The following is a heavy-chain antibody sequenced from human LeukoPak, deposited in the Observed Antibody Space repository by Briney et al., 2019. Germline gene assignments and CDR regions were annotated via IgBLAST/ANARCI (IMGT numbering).Heavy chain of an antibody. CDR1: GGSFSGYY. D-gene: IGHD2-8*01. V-gene: IGHV4-59*01. CDR2: IYYSGST. Sequence: KPSETLSLTCAVYGGSFSGYYWSWIRKPPGKGLDGIGYIYYSGSTNYNPSLKSRVTISVDTSKNQFSLKLSSVTAADTAVYYCARVGVFRTNGVCYPACHYYYMDVWGKGTTVTVSS. J-gene: IGHJ6*03. CDR3: ARVGVFRTNGVCYPACHYYYMDV.